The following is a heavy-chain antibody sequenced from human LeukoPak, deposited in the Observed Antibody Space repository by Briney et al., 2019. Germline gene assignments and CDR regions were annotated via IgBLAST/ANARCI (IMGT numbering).Heavy chain of an antibody. J-gene: IGHJ3*02. CDR3: AKDLRDGYNLGAFDI. V-gene: IGHV3-33*06. D-gene: IGHD5-24*01. CDR1: GFTFSSYG. CDR2: IWYDGSNK. Sequence: GGSLRLSCAASGFTFSSYGMHWVRQAPGKGLEWVAVIWYDGSNKYYADSVKGRFTISRDNSKNTLYLQMNSLRAEDTAVYYCAKDLRDGYNLGAFDIWGQGTMVTVSS.